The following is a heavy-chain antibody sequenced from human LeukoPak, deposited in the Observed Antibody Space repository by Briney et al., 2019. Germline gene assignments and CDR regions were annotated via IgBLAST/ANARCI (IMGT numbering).Heavy chain of an antibody. Sequence: PGGSLRLSCAASGFPFSTYAMTWVRQAPGKGLEWVSVIYSGGSTYYADSVKGRFTISRDNSKNTLYLQMSSLRAEDTAVYYCCTSGYYHSFEHWGQGTPVTVSS. CDR2: IYSGGST. CDR3: CTSGYYHSFEH. V-gene: IGHV3-66*01. D-gene: IGHD3-22*01. CDR1: GFPFSTYA. J-gene: IGHJ4*02.